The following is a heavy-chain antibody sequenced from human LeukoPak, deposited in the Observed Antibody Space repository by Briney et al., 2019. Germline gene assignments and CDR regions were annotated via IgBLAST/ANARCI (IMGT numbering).Heavy chain of an antibody. CDR3: ARGTDPNYDFWSGYFVV. D-gene: IGHD3-3*01. CDR2: INGDTT. J-gene: IGHJ4*02. CDR1: GFTLNNDA. V-gene: IGHV3-23*01. Sequence: PGGSLRLSCAASGFTLNNDAMSWVRQAPGKGLEWVSAINGDTTHYAGSVKGRFTISRDNSKNTLYLQVNILTLDDTAVYYCARGTDPNYDFWSGYFVVWGQGTLVTVSS.